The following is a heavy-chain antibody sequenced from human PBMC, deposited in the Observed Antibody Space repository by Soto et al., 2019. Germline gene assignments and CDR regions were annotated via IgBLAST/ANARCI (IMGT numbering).Heavy chain of an antibody. J-gene: IGHJ4*02. D-gene: IGHD3-3*01. CDR1: GYTFTGYY. CDR2: INPNSGGT. CDR3: ARAHITIFGVVIGTFDY. Sequence: GASVKVSFKASGYTFTGYYMHWVRQAPGQGLEWMGWINPNSGGTNYAQKLQGRVTMTTDTSTSTAYMELRSLRSDDTAVYYCARAHITIFGVVIGTFDYWGQGTLVTVSS. V-gene: IGHV1-2*02.